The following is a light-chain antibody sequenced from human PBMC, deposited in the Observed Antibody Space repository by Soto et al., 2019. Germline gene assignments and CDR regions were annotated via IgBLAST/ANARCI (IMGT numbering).Light chain of an antibody. CDR1: SSDVGGYNY. CDR2: DVS. J-gene: IGLJ2*01. CDR3: SSYTSSSTVV. Sequence: QSALTQPASVSGSPGQSITLSCTGTSSDVGGYNYVSWYQQHPGKAPKLMIYDVSNRPSGVSNRFSGSKSGNTASLTISGLPAEDEADYYCSSYTSSSTVVFGGGTKVTVL. V-gene: IGLV2-14*01.